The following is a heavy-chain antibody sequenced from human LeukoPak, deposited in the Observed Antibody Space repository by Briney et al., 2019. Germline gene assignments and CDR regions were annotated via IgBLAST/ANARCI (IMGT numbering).Heavy chain of an antibody. Sequence: GGSLRLSCAAAGLTFSCYEMYWGRQAPGKELEWVSYISGSGETIYYADSVKGRFTISRDNANKSLYLRMSSLRVEDTAIYYCIPPAAGLRRTISTEYFQHWGQGALVTVSS. J-gene: IGHJ1*01. CDR1: GLTFSCYE. CDR3: IPPAAGLRRTISTEYFQH. CDR2: ISGSGETI. D-gene: IGHD6-13*01. V-gene: IGHV3-48*03.